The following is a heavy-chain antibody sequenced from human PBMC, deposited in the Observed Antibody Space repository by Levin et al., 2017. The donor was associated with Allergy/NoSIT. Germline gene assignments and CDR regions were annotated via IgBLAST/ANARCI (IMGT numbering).Heavy chain of an antibody. CDR2: INHSGST. J-gene: IGHJ4*02. V-gene: IGHV4-34*01. CDR1: GGSFSGYY. CDR3: ARVGVVALPRWYFDY. D-gene: IGHD2-15*01. Sequence: AGGSLRLSCAVYGGSFSGYYWSWIRQPPGKGLEWIGEINHSGSTNYNPSLKSRVTISVDTSKNQFSLRLSSVTAADTAVYYCARVGVVALPRWYFDYWDRGTLVTVSS.